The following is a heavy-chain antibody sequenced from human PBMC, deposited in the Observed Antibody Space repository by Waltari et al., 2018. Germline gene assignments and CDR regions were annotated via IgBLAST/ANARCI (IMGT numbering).Heavy chain of an antibody. J-gene: IGHJ5*02. Sequence: QVQPVQPGSELRKPGASVKISCQPSGLIFTSYAINWRRQAPGKGPELMGWITTNTGNPTYAQGFRGRFVFSLDTSVNTAYLEINSLKTEDTAIYYCAREVVPSSTIVVNWFDPWGQGTLVTVSS. CDR2: ITTNTGNP. CDR3: AREVVPSSTIVVNWFDP. D-gene: IGHD2-2*01. CDR1: GLIFTSYA. V-gene: IGHV7-4-1*02.